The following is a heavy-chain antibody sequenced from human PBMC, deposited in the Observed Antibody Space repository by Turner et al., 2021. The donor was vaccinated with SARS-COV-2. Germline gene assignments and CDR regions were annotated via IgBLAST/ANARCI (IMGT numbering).Heavy chain of an antibody. CDR3: ATAPANYYDSSGSKGFYYYYYGMDV. V-gene: IGHV1-24*01. J-gene: IGHJ6*02. D-gene: IGHD3-22*01. CDR1: GYTLIELS. CDR2: FDPEDGET. Sequence: QVQLVQSGAEVKKPGASVKVTCKVSGYTLIELSMHWVRQAPGKGLEWMGGFDPEDGETIYAQKFQGRVTMTEDTSTDTAYMELSGLRSEDTAVYYCATAPANYYDSSGSKGFYYYYYGMDVWGQGTTVTVSS.